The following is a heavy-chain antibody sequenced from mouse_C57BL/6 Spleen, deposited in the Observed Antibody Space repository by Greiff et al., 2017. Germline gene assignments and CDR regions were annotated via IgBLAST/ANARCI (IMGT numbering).Heavy chain of an antibody. Sequence: QVQLQQPGAELVKPGASVKLSCKASGYTFTSYWMHWVKQRPGQGLEWIGMIHHNSGSTNYNEKFKSKATLTVDKSSSTAYMQLSSLTSEDSAVYYCAREDYGNAWFAYWGQGTLVTVSA. D-gene: IGHD2-1*01. CDR3: AREDYGNAWFAY. CDR1: GYTFTSYW. V-gene: IGHV1-64*01. CDR2: IHHNSGST. J-gene: IGHJ3*01.